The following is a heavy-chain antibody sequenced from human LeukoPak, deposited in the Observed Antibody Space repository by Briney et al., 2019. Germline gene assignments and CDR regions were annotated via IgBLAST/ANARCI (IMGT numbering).Heavy chain of an antibody. CDR2: INWNGGST. J-gene: IGHJ4*02. CDR3: ARLLVYGSGAEAFDY. Sequence: GGSLRLSCAASGFTFDDYGMSWVRQAPGKGLEWVSGINWNGGSTGYADSVKGRFTISRDNAKNSLYLQMNSLRVEDTAVYYCARLLVYGSGAEAFDYWGQGTLVTVSS. CDR1: GFTFDDYG. D-gene: IGHD3-10*01. V-gene: IGHV3-20*04.